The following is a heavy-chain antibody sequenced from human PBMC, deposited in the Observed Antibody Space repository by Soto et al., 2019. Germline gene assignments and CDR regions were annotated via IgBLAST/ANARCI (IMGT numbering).Heavy chain of an antibody. CDR1: GFTFSSYA. J-gene: IGHJ5*02. CDR3: ARSREGYCSSTSCPPWFDP. V-gene: IGHV3-30-3*01. D-gene: IGHD2-2*01. Sequence: GGSLRLSCAASGFTFSSYAMHWVRQAPGKGLEWVAVISYDGSNKYYADSVKGRFTISRDNSKNTLYLQMNSLRAEDTAVYYCARSREGYCSSTSCPPWFDPWGQGTLVTVSS. CDR2: ISYDGSNK.